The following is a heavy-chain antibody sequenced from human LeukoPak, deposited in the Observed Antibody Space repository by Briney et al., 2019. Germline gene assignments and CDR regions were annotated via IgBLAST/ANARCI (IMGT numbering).Heavy chain of an antibody. Sequence: GGSLRLSCAASGFTFSSYSMNWVRQAPGKGLEWVSSISSSSSYIYYADSVKGRFTISRDNAKNSLYLQMNSLRAEDTAVYYCARADYDVQSYYYYMDVWGKGTTVTVSS. CDR2: ISSSSSYI. V-gene: IGHV3-21*01. CDR3: ARADYDVQSYYYYMDV. CDR1: GFTFSSYS. J-gene: IGHJ6*03. D-gene: IGHD3-10*02.